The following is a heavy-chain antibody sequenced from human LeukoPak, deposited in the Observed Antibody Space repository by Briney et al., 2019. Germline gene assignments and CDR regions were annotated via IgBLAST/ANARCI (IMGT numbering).Heavy chain of an antibody. CDR3: ARLSKQQLEDVGYFDY. D-gene: IGHD6-13*01. J-gene: IGHJ4*02. V-gene: IGHV3-7*01. CDR1: GFTYTNYW. CDR2: IKQDGSEK. Sequence: GGSLRLSCAASGFTYTNYWVSWFRQAPGQGLEWVANIKQDGSEKYYVDSVKGRFTISRDNAKNSLYLQMNSLRAEDTAVYYCARLSKQQLEDVGYFDYWGQGTLVTVSS.